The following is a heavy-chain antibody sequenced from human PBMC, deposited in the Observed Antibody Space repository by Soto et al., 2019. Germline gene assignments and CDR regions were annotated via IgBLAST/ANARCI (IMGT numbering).Heavy chain of an antibody. D-gene: IGHD6-19*01. J-gene: IGHJ5*02. CDR3: AREKWASGSRWFDP. CDR2: INVGNGNT. Sequence: ASVKVSCKASGYTYISYSMHWVRPAPGQRLEWMGWINVGNGNTKYSQNLQGRVTIYQDTSASTAYMELSSLTSEDTAVYYCAREKWASGSRWFDPWGQGTLVTVSS. CDR1: GYTYISYS. V-gene: IGHV1-3*01.